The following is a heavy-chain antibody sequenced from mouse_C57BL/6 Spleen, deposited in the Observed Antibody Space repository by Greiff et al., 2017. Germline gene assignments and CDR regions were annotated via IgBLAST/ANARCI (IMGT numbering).Heavy chain of an antibody. CDR3: ARSGITTVVNYFDY. CDR1: GYTFTSYW. CDR2: IDPNSGGT. V-gene: IGHV1-72*01. Sequence: QVQLKQPGAELVKPGASVKLSCKASGYTFTSYWMHWVKQRPGRGLEWIGRIDPNSGGTKYNEKFKSKATLTVDKPSSTAYIQLSSLTSEDSAVYYCARSGITTVVNYFDYWGQGTTLTVSS. J-gene: IGHJ2*01. D-gene: IGHD1-1*01.